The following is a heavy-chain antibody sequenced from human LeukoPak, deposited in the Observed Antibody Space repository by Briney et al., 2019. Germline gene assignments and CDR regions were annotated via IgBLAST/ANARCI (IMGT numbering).Heavy chain of an antibody. J-gene: IGHJ4*02. D-gene: IGHD5-18*01. Sequence: GGSLRLSCAASGFTVSSTYMSWVRQAPGKGLEWVANIKQDGSEKYYVDSVKGRFTISRDNAKNSLYLQMNSLRAEDTAVYYCARDGPYSYGYDYWGQGTLVTVSS. CDR2: IKQDGSEK. V-gene: IGHV3-7*01. CDR3: ARDGPYSYGYDY. CDR1: GFTVSSTY.